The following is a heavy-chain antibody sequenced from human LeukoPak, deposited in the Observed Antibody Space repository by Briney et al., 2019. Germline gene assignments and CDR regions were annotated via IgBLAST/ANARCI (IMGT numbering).Heavy chain of an antibody. CDR2: ISGSGGST. Sequence: GGSLRLSCAASGFAFSSYAMSWVRQTPGKGLEWVSAISGSGGSTYYADSVKGRFTISRDNSENTLFLQLNSLKAEDTAVYYCAKDPDYGGKTGRQHTNDYWGQGTLVTVSS. CDR1: GFAFSSYA. J-gene: IGHJ4*02. V-gene: IGHV3-23*01. CDR3: AKDPDYGGKTGRQHTNDY. D-gene: IGHD4-23*01.